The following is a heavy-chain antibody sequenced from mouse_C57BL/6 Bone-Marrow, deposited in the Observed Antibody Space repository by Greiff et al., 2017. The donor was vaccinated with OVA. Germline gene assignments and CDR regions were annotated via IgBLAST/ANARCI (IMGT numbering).Heavy chain of an antibody. Sequence: VQLQQSGAELARPGASVKLSCKASGYTFTSYGISWVKQRTGQGLELIGEIYPRSGNTYYNEKFKGKATLTADKSSSTAYMELCSLTSEDSAVYFCAREGITAVYYCDYWGQGTTLTVSS. CDR2: IYPRSGNT. J-gene: IGHJ2*01. V-gene: IGHV1-81*01. D-gene: IGHD1-1*01. CDR3: AREGITAVYYCDY. CDR1: GYTFTSYG.